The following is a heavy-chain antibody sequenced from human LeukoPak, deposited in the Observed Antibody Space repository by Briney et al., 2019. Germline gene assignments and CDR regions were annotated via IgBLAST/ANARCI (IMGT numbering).Heavy chain of an antibody. Sequence: GGSLRLSCAASGFTFSSYAMSWVRQAPGKGLEWVSAISGSGGSTYYADSVKGRFTISRDNSKNTLYLQMNSLRAEDTAVYYCAKYGLGDYYHDSSGYFDYWGQGTLVTVSS. CDR1: GFTFSSYA. CDR2: ISGSGGST. CDR3: AKYGLGDYYHDSSGYFDY. V-gene: IGHV3-23*01. J-gene: IGHJ4*02. D-gene: IGHD3-22*01.